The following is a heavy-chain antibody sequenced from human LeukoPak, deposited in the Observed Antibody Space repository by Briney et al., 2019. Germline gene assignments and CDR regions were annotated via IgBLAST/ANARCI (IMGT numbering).Heavy chain of an antibody. D-gene: IGHD3-3*01. CDR2: IKQDGSEK. Sequence: PGGYLRLSCAASGFTFSSYWMSWVRQAPGKGLEWVANIKQDGSEKYYVDSVKSRFTISRDNAKNSLYLQMNSLRAEYTAVYYCARAPYYDFWSGYHLYHDYWGQGTLVTVSS. CDR1: GFTFSSYW. V-gene: IGHV3-7*01. CDR3: ARAPYYDFWSGYHLYHDY. J-gene: IGHJ4*02.